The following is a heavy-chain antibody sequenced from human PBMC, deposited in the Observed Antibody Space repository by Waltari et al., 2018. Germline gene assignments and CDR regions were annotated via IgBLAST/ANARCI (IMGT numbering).Heavy chain of an antibody. D-gene: IGHD1-26*01. CDR3: ARVGRIVGATLPLY. V-gene: IGHV3-64*01. Sequence: EVQLVESGGGLVQPGGSLRLSCAASGFTFSSYAMHWVRQAPGKGLEYVSAISSNGGSPYYANSLKGRFTNSRDNSKNTRYLQMGSLRAEDMAVYYCARVGRIVGATLPLYWGQGTLVTVSS. CDR2: ISSNGGSP. J-gene: IGHJ4*02. CDR1: GFTFSSYA.